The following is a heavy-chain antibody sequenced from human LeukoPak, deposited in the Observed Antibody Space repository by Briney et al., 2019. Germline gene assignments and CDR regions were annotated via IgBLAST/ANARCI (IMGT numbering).Heavy chain of an antibody. D-gene: IGHD3-22*01. J-gene: IGHJ3*02. CDR3: ARDTPNYDSSGYRSDAFDI. Sequence: ASVKVSCKASGYTFTSYGISWVRQAPGHRLEGMGGISAYIGNTNYEQKRLGRVTMTTDTSTSTAYMELRSLRSDDTAVYYCARDTPNYDSSGYRSDAFDIWGQGTMVTVSS. CDR2: ISAYIGNT. CDR1: GYTFTSYG. V-gene: IGHV1-18*01.